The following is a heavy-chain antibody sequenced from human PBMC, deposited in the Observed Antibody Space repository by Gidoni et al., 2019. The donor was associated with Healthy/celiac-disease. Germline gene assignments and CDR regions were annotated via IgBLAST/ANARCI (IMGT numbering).Heavy chain of an antibody. J-gene: IGHJ4*02. V-gene: IGHV3-49*04. CDR2: IRSKAYGGTT. CDR3: TRGWGLRFLEWLFDY. CDR1: GFTLGDYA. Sequence: EVQLVESGGGLVQPGRSLRLSCTASGFTLGDYAMSWVRQAPGKGLEWVGFIRSKAYGGTTEYAASVKGRFTISRDDSKSIAYLQMNSLKTEDTAVYYCTRGWGLRFLEWLFDYWGQGTLVTVSS. D-gene: IGHD3-3*01.